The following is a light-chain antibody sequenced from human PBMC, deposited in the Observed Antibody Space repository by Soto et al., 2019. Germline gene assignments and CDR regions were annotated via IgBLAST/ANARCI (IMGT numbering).Light chain of an antibody. V-gene: IGLV2-14*01. CDR1: SSDVGGYNF. CDR3: TSYTSSSIFYV. CDR2: EVS. Sequence: QSVLTQPASVSGSPGQSITISCTGTSSDVGGYNFVSWFQHHPGKAPKVMIYEVSNRPSGVSNRFSGSKPGNTASLTISGLQAEDEADYYCTSYTSSSIFYVFGTGTKVTVL. J-gene: IGLJ1*01.